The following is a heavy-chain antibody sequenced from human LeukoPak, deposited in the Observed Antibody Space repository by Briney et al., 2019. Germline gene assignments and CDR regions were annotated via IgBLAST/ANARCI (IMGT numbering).Heavy chain of an antibody. V-gene: IGHV1-8*01. J-gene: IGHJ4*02. CDR3: ARGLSVVVAADFDY. Sequence: ASVKVSCKASGYTFTSYDINWLRQATGQGLEWMGWMNPNSGNTGYAQKFQGRVTMTRNTSISTAYMELSSLRSEDTAVYYCARGLSVVVAADFDYWGQGTLVTVSS. D-gene: IGHD2-15*01. CDR2: MNPNSGNT. CDR1: GYTFTSYD.